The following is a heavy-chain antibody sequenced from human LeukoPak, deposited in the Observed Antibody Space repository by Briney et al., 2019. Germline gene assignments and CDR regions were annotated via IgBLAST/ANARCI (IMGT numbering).Heavy chain of an antibody. J-gene: IGHJ4*02. CDR2: ISWNSGNI. D-gene: IGHD2-15*01. Sequence: GGSLRLSCAASGFTFDDYAMHWVRQAPGKGLEWVSGISWNSGNIVYADSVKGRFTISRDNAKNSLYLQMNSLRDEDTAVYYCAREDIVVVVAATRSFDYWGQGTLVTVSS. V-gene: IGHV3-9*01. CDR3: AREDIVVVVAATRSFDY. CDR1: GFTFDDYA.